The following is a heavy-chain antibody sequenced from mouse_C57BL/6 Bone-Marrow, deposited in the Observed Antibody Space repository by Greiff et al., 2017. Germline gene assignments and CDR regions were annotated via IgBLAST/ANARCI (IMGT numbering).Heavy chain of an antibody. CDR1: GYTFTSYW. Sequence: QVQLQQPGAELVKPGASVKLSCKASGYTFTSYWLHWVKQRPGRGLEWIGRIDPNSGGTKYNEKFKSKATLTVYKPSSTAYMQLSSLTSEDSAVYYCAKEGDITTYRSYWYFDVWGTGTTVTVSS. J-gene: IGHJ1*03. CDR2: IDPNSGGT. CDR3: AKEGDITTYRSYWYFDV. D-gene: IGHD1-1*01. V-gene: IGHV1-72*01.